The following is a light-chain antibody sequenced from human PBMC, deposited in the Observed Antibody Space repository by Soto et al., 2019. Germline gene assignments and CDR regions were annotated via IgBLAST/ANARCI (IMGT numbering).Light chain of an antibody. CDR2: EDN. J-gene: IGLJ1*01. CDR1: SSDVGSYNL. CDR3: CSYAGSSTPYV. V-gene: IGLV2-23*01. Sequence: QSALTQPASVSGSPGQSITISCTGTSSDVGSYNLVSWYQQHPGKAPKLMIYEDNKRPSGVSNLFSGSKSGYTASLTISGLQAEDEADYFCCSYAGSSTPYVFGTGTKLTVL.